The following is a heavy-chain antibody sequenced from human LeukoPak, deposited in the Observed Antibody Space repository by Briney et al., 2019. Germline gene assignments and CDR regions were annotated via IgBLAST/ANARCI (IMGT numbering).Heavy chain of an antibody. Sequence: SVTVSCKACGGTFSSYAISWVRPAPGQGVEWMGGIIPIFGTANYAQKFQGRVTITPDESTSTAYMELSSLRSEDTAVYYCARERAYDFRSGYHHGAFDIGGQGTMATVSS. D-gene: IGHD3-3*01. CDR3: ARERAYDFRSGYHHGAFDI. J-gene: IGHJ3*02. CDR1: GGTFSSYA. V-gene: IGHV1-69*13. CDR2: IIPIFGTA.